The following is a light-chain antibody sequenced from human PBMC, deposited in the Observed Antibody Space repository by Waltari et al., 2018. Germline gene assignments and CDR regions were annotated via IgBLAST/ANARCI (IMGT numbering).Light chain of an antibody. Sequence: EIVLTQSPGTLSLSPEERATLSCRASQSVGTNYLAWYQQKPGQAPRRLIYGTSSRATGIPDRFSGSGYGTDFTLTISRLEPEDFAVYYCQQFGSSPWTFGHGTKVEIK. CDR3: QQFGSSPWT. CDR2: GTS. CDR1: QSVGTNY. J-gene: IGKJ1*01. V-gene: IGKV3-20*01.